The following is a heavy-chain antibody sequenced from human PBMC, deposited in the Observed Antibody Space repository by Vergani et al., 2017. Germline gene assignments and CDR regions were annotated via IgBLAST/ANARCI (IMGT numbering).Heavy chain of an antibody. V-gene: IGHV4-38-2*01. D-gene: IGHD3-10*01. Sequence: QVQLQESGPGLVKPSETLTLTCDVSDSSIMTNPYWGWFRQSPGKGLEWIGCIHHSGDTHYNSSLKSRVSISIVSSSKFSLSLTFVTAADTAIYCCARPRGSGGFFPSSYFYGMDVWGQGTTVTVSS. CDR1: DSSIMTNPY. CDR2: IHHSGDT. CDR3: ARPRGSGGFFPSSYFYGMDV. J-gene: IGHJ6*02.